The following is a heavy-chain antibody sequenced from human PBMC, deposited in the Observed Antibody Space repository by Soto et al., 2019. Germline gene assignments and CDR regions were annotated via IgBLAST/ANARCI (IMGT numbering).Heavy chain of an antibody. Sequence: GASVKVSCKVSGYTLTELSIHWVRQAPGKGLEWMGGFDPEDGETIYAQKFRGRVTMTEDTSTDTAYMELSSLRSEDTAVYYCATLGYSGYEGFDPWGQGTLVTVSS. J-gene: IGHJ5*02. CDR3: ATLGYSGYEGFDP. CDR1: GYTLTELS. CDR2: FDPEDGET. V-gene: IGHV1-24*01. D-gene: IGHD5-12*01.